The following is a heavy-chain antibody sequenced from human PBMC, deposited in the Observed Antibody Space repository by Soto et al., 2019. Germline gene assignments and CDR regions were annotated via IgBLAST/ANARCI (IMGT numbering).Heavy chain of an antibody. CDR2: IYYSGST. CDR1: GGSITSDNYY. Sequence: SETLSLTCTVSGGSITSDNYYWTWIRQHPGKGLEWIGYIYYSGSTYYNPSLKSRVTISVDTSKNQFSLKLTSVTAADTAVYYCARDRSLDIWSGFWFDPWGRGTLVTVS. D-gene: IGHD3-3*01. V-gene: IGHV4-31*03. J-gene: IGHJ5*02. CDR3: ARDRSLDIWSGFWFDP.